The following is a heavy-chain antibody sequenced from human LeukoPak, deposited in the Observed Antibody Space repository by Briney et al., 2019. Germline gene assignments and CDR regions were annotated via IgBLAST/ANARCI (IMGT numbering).Heavy chain of an antibody. CDR1: GGSFSGYY. V-gene: IGHV4-34*01. CDR3: ARGKTIVVVPAAILPRGFDP. D-gene: IGHD2-2*02. J-gene: IGHJ5*02. CDR2: INHSGST. Sequence: SETLSLTCAVYGGSFSGYYWSWIRQPPGKGLEWIGEINHSGSTNYNPSLKSRVTISVDTSKNQFSLKLSSVTAADTAVYYCARGKTIVVVPAAILPRGFDPWGQGTLVTVSS.